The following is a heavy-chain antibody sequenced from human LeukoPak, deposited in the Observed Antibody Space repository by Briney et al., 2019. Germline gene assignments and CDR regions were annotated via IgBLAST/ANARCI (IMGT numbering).Heavy chain of an antibody. V-gene: IGHV4-34*01. CDR3: VHFWSGYST. CDR2: INHSGSA. D-gene: IGHD3-3*01. Sequence: PSETLSLTCAVYGASSSGYFWTWIRQPPGKGLEWIGEINHSGSANYNPSLKSRVTISVDTSKNQFSLKLNSVTAADTAAYYCVHFWSGYSTLGQGTLVTVSS. J-gene: IGHJ5*02. CDR1: GASSSGYF.